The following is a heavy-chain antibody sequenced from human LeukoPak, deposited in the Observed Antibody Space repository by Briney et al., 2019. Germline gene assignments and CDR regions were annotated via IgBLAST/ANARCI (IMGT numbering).Heavy chain of an antibody. V-gene: IGHV4-34*01. CDR3: ARGRGGSYYSWFDP. D-gene: IGHD1-26*01. CDR2: INHSGST. CDR1: GGSFSGYY. Sequence: SETLSLTCAVYGGSFSGYYWSWICQPPGKGLEWIGEINHSGSTNYNPSLKSRVTISVDTSKNQFSLKLSSVTAADTAVYYCARGRGGSYYSWFDPWGQGTLVTVSS. J-gene: IGHJ5*02.